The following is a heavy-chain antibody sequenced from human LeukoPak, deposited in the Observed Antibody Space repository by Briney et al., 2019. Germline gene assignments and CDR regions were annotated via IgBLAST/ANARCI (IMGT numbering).Heavy chain of an antibody. D-gene: IGHD3-22*01. CDR1: GFTVGSYS. CDR3: ASHRDYSSG. Sequence: PGGSLRLSCAASGFTVGSYSMSWVRQAPGKGLGWVSVIYNDGSTDYADSVKGRFTISRDNSNNTVHLQMNSLRVEDTAVYYCASHRDYSSGRGQGTLVTV. V-gene: IGHV3-53*01. J-gene: IGHJ4*02. CDR2: IYNDGST.